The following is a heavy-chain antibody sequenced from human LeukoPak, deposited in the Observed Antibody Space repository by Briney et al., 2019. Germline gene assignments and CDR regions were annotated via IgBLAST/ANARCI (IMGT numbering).Heavy chain of an antibody. CDR1: GYTFTGYY. Sequence: ETSVKVSCKASGYTFTGYYMHWVRQAPGQGLEWMGWINPNSGGTNYAQKFQGRVTMTRDTSISTAYMELSGLRSDDTAVYYCARGSLNYYDFWSGYYSYWGQGTLVTVSS. D-gene: IGHD3-3*01. J-gene: IGHJ4*02. V-gene: IGHV1-2*02. CDR3: ARGSLNYYDFWSGYYSY. CDR2: INPNSGGT.